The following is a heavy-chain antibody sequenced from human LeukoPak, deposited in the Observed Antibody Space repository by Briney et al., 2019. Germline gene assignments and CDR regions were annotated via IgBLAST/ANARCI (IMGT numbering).Heavy chain of an antibody. CDR2: IYSGGST. V-gene: IGHV3-66*01. Sequence: GGSLRLSCAASGFTVSTNYMSWVRQAPGKGLEWVSVIYSGGSTYYADSVKGRFTISRDNSNNTLYLQMNSLRAEDTAVYYCARGVTPDWFDPWGQGTLVTVSS. CDR1: GFTVSTNY. D-gene: IGHD2-21*02. CDR3: ARGVTPDWFDP. J-gene: IGHJ5*02.